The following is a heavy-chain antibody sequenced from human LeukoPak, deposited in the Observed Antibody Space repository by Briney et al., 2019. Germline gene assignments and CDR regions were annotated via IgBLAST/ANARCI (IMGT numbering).Heavy chain of an antibody. D-gene: IGHD1-26*01. J-gene: IGHJ3*01. Sequence: ASETLSLTCTVSGGSISSSNYYWGWIRQPPGKGLEWIGSIYYSGNTYYNPSLKSRVTTSVDTSKNQFSLKLTSVTAADTAVYYCAHFKGGFFDFWGQGTMVTVSS. V-gene: IGHV4-39*01. CDR1: GGSISSSNYY. CDR3: AHFKGGFFDF. CDR2: IYYSGNT.